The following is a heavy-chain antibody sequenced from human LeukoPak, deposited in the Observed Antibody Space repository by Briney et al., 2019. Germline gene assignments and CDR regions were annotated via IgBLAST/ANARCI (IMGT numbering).Heavy chain of an antibody. Sequence: GGSLRLSCAVSGFTISSHGMHWVRQAPGKGPEWVAMIAYHGNTEYYGDSVKGRFTISRDNSKNTLYLQMDSLRAEDTAVYHCAKDWGSGGWYNYFDPWGQGTLVTVAS. CDR1: GFTISSHG. V-gene: IGHV3-30*18. J-gene: IGHJ5*02. CDR2: IAYHGNTE. CDR3: AKDWGSGGWYNYFDP. D-gene: IGHD6-19*01.